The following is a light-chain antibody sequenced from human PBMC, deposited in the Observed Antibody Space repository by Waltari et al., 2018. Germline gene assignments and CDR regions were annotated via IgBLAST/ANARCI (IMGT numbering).Light chain of an antibody. CDR3: QHYNSECRP. V-gene: IGKV1-5*03. J-gene: IGKJ1*01. CDR1: QTISTW. Sequence: DIQMTQSRSTLSVSVGDRVTITCRASQTISTWLAWYQQKPGKAPNLLIYHASTLESGVPSRFSGSGSGTQFTLTISGLQPDDFATYYCQHYNSECRPFGQGTKVEIK. CDR2: HAS.